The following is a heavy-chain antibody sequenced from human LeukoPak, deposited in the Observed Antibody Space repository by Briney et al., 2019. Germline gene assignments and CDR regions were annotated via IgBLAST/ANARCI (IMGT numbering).Heavy chain of an antibody. V-gene: IGHV4-34*01. CDR3: ARGRSSFTY. Sequence: NASETLSLTCAVYGRSFSGYYWSWIRQPPGKGLEWIGEINHSGSTNYNPSLKSRVTISVDTFKNQFSLKLSSVTAADTAVYYCARGRSSFTYWGQGTLVTVSS. CDR2: INHSGST. D-gene: IGHD2-15*01. CDR1: GRSFSGYY. J-gene: IGHJ4*02.